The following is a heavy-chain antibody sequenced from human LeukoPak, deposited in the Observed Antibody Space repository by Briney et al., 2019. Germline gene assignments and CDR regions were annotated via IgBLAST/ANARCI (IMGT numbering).Heavy chain of an antibody. J-gene: IGHJ4*02. Sequence: PSETLSLTCAVYGGSFSGYYWSWIRQPPGKGLEWIGEINHSGSTNYNPSLKSRVTISVDTSKNQFSLKLSSVTAADTAVYYCAKVMWFGERGGRTNFDYWGQGTLVTVSS. D-gene: IGHD3-10*01. V-gene: IGHV4-34*01. CDR1: GGSFSGYY. CDR3: AKVMWFGERGGRTNFDY. CDR2: INHSGST.